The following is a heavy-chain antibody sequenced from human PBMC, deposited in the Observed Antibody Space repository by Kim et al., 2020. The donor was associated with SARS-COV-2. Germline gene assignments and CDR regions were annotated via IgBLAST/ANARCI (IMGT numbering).Heavy chain of an antibody. CDR1: GVSISSFGYF. J-gene: IGHJ4*02. D-gene: IGHD1-26*01. V-gene: IGHV4-31*03. CDR2: IYNSGST. CDR3: ARDVGLAVDY. Sequence: SETLSLTCSVSGVSISSFGYFWNWVRQRPGQGLEWIGYIYNSGSTFYNPSLKSRLTISRDMSKNHFSLMLSSVTADTAVYYCARDVGLAVDYWGQGALVT.